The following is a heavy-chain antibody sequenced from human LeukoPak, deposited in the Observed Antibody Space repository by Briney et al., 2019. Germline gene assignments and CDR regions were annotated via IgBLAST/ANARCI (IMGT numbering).Heavy chain of an antibody. D-gene: IGHD5-24*01. Sequence: PGGSLRLSCVASGFTFSDYFMSWIRQAPGKGLEWLSFINSAGDNIYYADSVKGRFTISRDNAKNSLYLQMNSLRAEDTAVYYCAREGGRVESDYWGQGTLVTVSS. V-gene: IGHV3-11*04. J-gene: IGHJ4*02. CDR2: INSAGDNI. CDR3: AREGGRVESDY. CDR1: GFTFSDYF.